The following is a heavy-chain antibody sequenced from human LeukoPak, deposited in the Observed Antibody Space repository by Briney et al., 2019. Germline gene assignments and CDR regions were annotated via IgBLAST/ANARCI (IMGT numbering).Heavy chain of an antibody. J-gene: IGHJ5*01. D-gene: IGHD6-6*01. CDR2: SGHSDGTT. CDR3: AKGSRIAACPTIWFDS. Sequence: GGSLRLSCAASGFTFSSYAMNWVRQAPGKGLEWVSSGHSDGTTYYADSVKGRFTISRDNSKNTLSLQMNSLRAEDTAVYYCAKGSRIAACPTIWFDSWGQGTLVTVSS. CDR1: GFTFSSYA. V-gene: IGHV3-23*01.